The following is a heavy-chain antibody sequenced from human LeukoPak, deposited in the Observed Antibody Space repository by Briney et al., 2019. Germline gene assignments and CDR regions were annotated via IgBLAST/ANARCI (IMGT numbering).Heavy chain of an antibody. V-gene: IGHV3-9*01. CDR3: AKDRYSSGYYYLDY. CDR2: ISWNSGSI. CDR1: GFTFDDYA. J-gene: IGHJ4*02. D-gene: IGHD3-22*01. Sequence: GRSLRLSCAASGFTFDDYAMQWVRQAPGKGLEWVSGISWNSGSIGYADSVKGRFTISRDNAKNSLYLQMNSLRAEDTALYYCAKDRYSSGYYYLDYWGQGTLVTVSS.